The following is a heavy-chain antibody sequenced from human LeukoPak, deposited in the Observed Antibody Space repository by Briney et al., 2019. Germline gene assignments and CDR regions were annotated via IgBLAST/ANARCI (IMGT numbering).Heavy chain of an antibody. D-gene: IGHD2-2*01. Sequence: GSSVKVSCKASGYTFTGYYMHWVRQAPGQGLEWMGWILPNSGGTKYAQKFQGRVTMTRDKSISTAYMELSSLTSDDTAVYYCARGVGVVTWNGFDPWGQGSLVTASS. CDR2: ILPNSGGT. V-gene: IGHV1-2*02. J-gene: IGHJ5*02. CDR1: GYTFTGYY. CDR3: ARGVGVVTWNGFDP.